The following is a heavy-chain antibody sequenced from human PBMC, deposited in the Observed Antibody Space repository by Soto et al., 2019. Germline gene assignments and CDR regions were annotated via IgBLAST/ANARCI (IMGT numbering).Heavy chain of an antibody. D-gene: IGHD3-22*01. J-gene: IGHJ3*02. CDR3: ASSSGPPGRTFDI. V-gene: IGHV1-69*13. CDR1: GSTFSSYA. Sequence: SGTVSCEASGSTFSSYAIRWVRQAPGQGLEWMGGIIPIFGTANYAQKFQGRVTITADESTSTAYMELSSLRSEDTAVYYCASSSGPPGRTFDIWGQGTMVTVSS. CDR2: IIPIFGTA.